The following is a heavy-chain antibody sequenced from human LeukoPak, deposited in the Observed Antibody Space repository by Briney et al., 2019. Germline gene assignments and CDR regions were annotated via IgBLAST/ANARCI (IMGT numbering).Heavy chain of an antibody. Sequence: GGSLRLSCAASGFTVGSNYMSWVRQAPGKGLEWVSVIYSGGSTYYADSVKGRFTISRDNSKNTLYLQMNSLRAEDTAVYYCARTLLGYFDYWGQGTLVTVSS. J-gene: IGHJ4*02. D-gene: IGHD1-26*01. CDR3: ARTLLGYFDY. CDR2: IYSGGST. CDR1: GFTVGSNY. V-gene: IGHV3-53*01.